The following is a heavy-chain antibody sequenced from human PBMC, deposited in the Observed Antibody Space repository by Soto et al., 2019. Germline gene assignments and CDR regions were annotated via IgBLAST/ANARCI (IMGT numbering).Heavy chain of an antibody. CDR2: IYYSGST. D-gene: IGHD1-26*01. CDR1: GGSISSYY. Sequence: PSETLSLTCTVSGGSISSYYWSWIRQPPGKGLEWIGYIYYSGSTNYNPSLKSRVTISVDTSKNQFSLKLSSVTAADTAVYYCARWDRPHRWFDPWGQGTLVTVSS. V-gene: IGHV4-59*08. CDR3: ARWDRPHRWFDP. J-gene: IGHJ5*02.